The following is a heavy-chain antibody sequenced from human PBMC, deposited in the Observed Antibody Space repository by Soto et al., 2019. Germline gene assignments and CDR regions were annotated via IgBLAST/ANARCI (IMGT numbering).Heavy chain of an antibody. CDR2: IYYSGST. J-gene: IGHJ4*02. Sequence: SETLSLTCTVSGGSVSSGSHYWSWIRQPPGKGLEWIGYIYYSGSTNYNPSLKSRVIISVDTSKNQFSLNLSSVTAADTAVYYCARGYYGSESGGYYFDYWGQGTLVTVSS. CDR3: ARGYYGSESGGYYFDY. V-gene: IGHV4-61*01. CDR1: GGSVSSGSHY. D-gene: IGHD3-10*01.